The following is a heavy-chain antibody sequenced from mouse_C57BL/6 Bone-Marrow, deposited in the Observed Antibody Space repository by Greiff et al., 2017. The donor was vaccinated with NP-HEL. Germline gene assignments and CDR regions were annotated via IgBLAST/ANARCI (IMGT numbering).Heavy chain of an antibody. CDR2: IYPGSGST. D-gene: IGHD3-1*01. CDR1: GYTFTSYW. Sequence: VQLQQPGAELVKPGASVKMSCKASGYTFTSYWITWVKQRPGQGLEWIGDIYPGSGSTNYNEKFKSKATLTVDTSSSTAYMQLSSLTSEDSAVYYCARRGPRQGLRDYWGQGTTLTVSS. J-gene: IGHJ2*01. V-gene: IGHV1-55*01. CDR3: ARRGPRQGLRDY.